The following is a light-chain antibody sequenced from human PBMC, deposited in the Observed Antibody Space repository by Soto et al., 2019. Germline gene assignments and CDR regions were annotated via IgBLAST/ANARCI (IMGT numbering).Light chain of an antibody. J-gene: IGKJ5*01. CDR3: QYRNTWPPA. CDR2: DAS. CDR1: QSVGIY. Sequence: EIVLTQSPATLSLSPGERATLSCRASQSVGIYLGWYQQRPGQAPRLLIYDASNRAAGIPGRFSGSGSGTDFTLTTNSLEPEDFAVYYCQYRNTWPPAFGQGTRLEIK. V-gene: IGKV3-11*01.